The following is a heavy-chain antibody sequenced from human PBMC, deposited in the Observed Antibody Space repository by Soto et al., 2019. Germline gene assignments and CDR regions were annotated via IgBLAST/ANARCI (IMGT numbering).Heavy chain of an antibody. J-gene: IGHJ3*01. Sequence: EAQLVESGGGLVKPGGSLRLACAASGFTFSTYTLNWVRQAPGKGLEWVSSISTSGDSTYYEDPLRGRFTISRDNARASLYLQMDSLRVEDTAMYYCTRDGEPLWGQGTMVTVSS. CDR1: GFTFSTYT. D-gene: IGHD3-3*01. V-gene: IGHV3-21*01. CDR2: ISTSGDST. CDR3: TRDGEPL.